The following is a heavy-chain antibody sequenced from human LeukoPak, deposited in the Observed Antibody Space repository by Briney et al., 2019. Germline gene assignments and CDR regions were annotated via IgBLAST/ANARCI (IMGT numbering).Heavy chain of an antibody. Sequence: PGGSLRLSCAASGFTFSSYGMSWVRQAPGKGLEWVSAISGGGGSTYYADSVKGRFTISRDISQNTLYLQMNSLRAEDTAVYYCATYRQVLLPFEPWGQGTLVTVSS. V-gene: IGHV3-23*01. CDR3: ATYRQVLLPFEP. J-gene: IGHJ5*02. CDR1: GFTFSSYG. D-gene: IGHD2-8*02. CDR2: ISGGGGST.